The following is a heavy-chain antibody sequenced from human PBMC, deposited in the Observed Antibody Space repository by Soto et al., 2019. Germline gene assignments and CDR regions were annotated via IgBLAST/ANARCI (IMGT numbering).Heavy chain of an antibody. CDR3: ERHIGVAAAGTRWYFDL. J-gene: IGHJ2*01. CDR1: GYKFTAYW. D-gene: IGHD6-13*01. V-gene: IGHV5-51*01. Sequence: GESLKISCEASGYKFTAYWIGWVRQTPGKGLEWMGIIYPGDSETRYSPSFQGQVTISVDKSNSTAYLQWNSLEASDTATYYCERHIGVAAAGTRWYFDLWGRGTLVTVSS. CDR2: IYPGDSET.